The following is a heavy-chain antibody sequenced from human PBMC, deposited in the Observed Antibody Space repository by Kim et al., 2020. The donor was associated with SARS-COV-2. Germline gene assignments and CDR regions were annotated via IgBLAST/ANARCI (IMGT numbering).Heavy chain of an antibody. V-gene: IGHV4-39*01. D-gene: IGHD2-15*01. CDR2: IHYGGST. J-gene: IGHJ5*02. CDR1: GGSINNVDFY. CDR3: AGGNGYCRGGTCQTPPPS. Sequence: SETLSLTCTVSGGSINNVDFYWAWIRQPPGKGLDWIGSIHYGGSTYNNWSLKSRVTISVDTSKNQFSLNLRSVTAADTAIYYCAGGNGYCRGGTCQTPPPSWGQGTLVTVSS.